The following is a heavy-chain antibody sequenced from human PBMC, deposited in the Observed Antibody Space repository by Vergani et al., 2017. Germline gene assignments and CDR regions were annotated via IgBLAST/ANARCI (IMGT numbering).Heavy chain of an antibody. J-gene: IGHJ4*02. V-gene: IGHV3-30*18. D-gene: IGHD3-22*01. CDR3: AKIYSYDGSGHQWSFDY. CDR1: GFTFSSYG. Sequence: QVQLVESGGGVVQPGRSLRLSCAASGFTFSSYGMHWVRQAPGKGLEWVAVISYDGSNKYYADSVKGRFTISRDNSKNTLYLQMNSLRAEDTAGYYCAKIYSYDGSGHQWSFDYWGQGTLVTVSS. CDR2: ISYDGSNK.